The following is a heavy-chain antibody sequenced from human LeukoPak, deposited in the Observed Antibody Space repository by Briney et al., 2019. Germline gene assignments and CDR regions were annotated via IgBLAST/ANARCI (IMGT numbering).Heavy chain of an antibody. CDR2: IYYSGTT. D-gene: IGHD4-17*01. J-gene: IGHJ6*02. Sequence: SETLSLTCTVSGGSISHYYWSWIRQSPGKGLEWIGYIYYSGTTNYNPSLKGRVTISLDTSTKQFSLQLRSVTAADTAVYDCATEDPQTTVPKGMDIWGQGTPVTVSS. V-gene: IGHV4-59*01. CDR1: GGSISHYY. CDR3: ATEDPQTTVPKGMDI.